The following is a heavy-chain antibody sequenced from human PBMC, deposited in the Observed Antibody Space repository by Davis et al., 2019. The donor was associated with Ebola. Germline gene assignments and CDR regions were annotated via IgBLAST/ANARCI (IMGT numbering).Heavy chain of an antibody. CDR2: ISSSGSTI. CDR1: GFTFSDYY. V-gene: IGHV3-11*04. J-gene: IGHJ5*02. CDR3: ARGRNWFDP. Sequence: GESLNISCAASGFTFSDYYMSWIRQAPGKGLEWVSYISSSGSTIYYADSVKGRFTISRDNAKNSLYLQMNSLRDEDTVVYYCARGRNWFDPWGQGTLVTVSS.